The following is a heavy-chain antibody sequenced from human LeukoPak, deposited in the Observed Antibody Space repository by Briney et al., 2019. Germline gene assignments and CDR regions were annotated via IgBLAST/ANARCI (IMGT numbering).Heavy chain of an antibody. D-gene: IGHD5-24*01. CDR3: ARDRGGYNYFGY. CDR1: GFTFSSYS. Sequence: KPGGSLRLSCAASGFTFSSYSMNWGRQAPGKGLEWVSSISSTSSYIYYAASVKGRFTISRDNAKNSLYLPMNSLRAEDTAVYYCARDRGGYNYFGYWGQGTLVTVSS. V-gene: IGHV3-21*01. J-gene: IGHJ4*02. CDR2: ISSTSSYI.